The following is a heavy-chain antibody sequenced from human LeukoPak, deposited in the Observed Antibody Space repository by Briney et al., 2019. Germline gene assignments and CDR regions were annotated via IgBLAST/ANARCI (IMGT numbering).Heavy chain of an antibody. CDR1: GFTFSSYA. Sequence: PGGSLRLSCAASGFTFSSYAMSWVRQAPGKGLEWVSTISGSGGSTYYAGSVKGRFAISRDNSKNTLYLQMNSLRAEDTAVYYCAKDRRGYDQAIDYWGQGTLVTVSS. CDR2: ISGSGGST. V-gene: IGHV3-23*01. CDR3: AKDRRGYDQAIDY. D-gene: IGHD5-12*01. J-gene: IGHJ4*02.